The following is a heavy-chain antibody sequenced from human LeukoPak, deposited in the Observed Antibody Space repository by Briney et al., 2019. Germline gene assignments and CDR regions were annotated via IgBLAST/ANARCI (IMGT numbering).Heavy chain of an antibody. J-gene: IGHJ5*02. Sequence: ASVKVSFKASGYTFTSYDINWVRQATGQGLEWMGWMNPNSGSTGYAQEFQGRVTMTRDTSISTAYMELSSLTSEDTAVYFCSRRIPTSGAQYWFDPWGQGTLVTVSS. CDR1: GYTFTSYD. CDR3: SRRIPTSGAQYWFDP. D-gene: IGHD3-10*01. CDR2: MNPNSGST. V-gene: IGHV1-8*01.